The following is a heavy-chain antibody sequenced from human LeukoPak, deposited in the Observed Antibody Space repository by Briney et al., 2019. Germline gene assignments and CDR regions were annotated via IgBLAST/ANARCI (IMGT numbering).Heavy chain of an antibody. J-gene: IGHJ6*02. CDR3: AKVYIVGATDYYYGMDV. CDR1: GFTFSSYG. V-gene: IGHV3-30*18. Sequence: GGSLRLSCAASGFTFSSYGMHWVRQAPGKGLEWVAVISYDGSNKYYADSVKGLFTISRDNSKNTLYLQMNSLRAEDTAVYYCAKVYIVGATDYYYGMDVWGQGTTVTVSS. CDR2: ISYDGSNK. D-gene: IGHD1-26*01.